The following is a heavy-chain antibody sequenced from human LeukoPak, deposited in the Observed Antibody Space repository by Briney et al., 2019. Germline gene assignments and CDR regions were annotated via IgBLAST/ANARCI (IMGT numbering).Heavy chain of an antibody. CDR1: GFTFSSYA. CDR2: ISYDGSNK. CDR3: AREGRSWYP. J-gene: IGHJ5*02. D-gene: IGHD6-13*01. Sequence: PGRSLRLSCAASGFTFSSYAMHWVRQAPGKGLEWVAVISYDGSNKYYADSVKGRFTISRDNSKNTLYLQMNSLRAEDTAVYYCAREGRSWYPWGQGTLVTVSS. V-gene: IGHV3-30*04.